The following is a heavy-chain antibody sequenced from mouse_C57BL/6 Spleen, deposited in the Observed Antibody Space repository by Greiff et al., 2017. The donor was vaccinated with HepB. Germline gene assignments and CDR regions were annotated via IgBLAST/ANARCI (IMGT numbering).Heavy chain of an antibody. CDR3: ARGYYGTYFDY. D-gene: IGHD1-1*01. CDR1: GYSFTGYY. J-gene: IGHJ2*01. V-gene: IGHV1-42*01. CDR2: INPSTGGT. Sequence: EVQLQQSGPELVKPGASVKISCKASGYSFTGYYMNWVKQSPEKSLEWIGEINPSTGGTTYNQKFKAKATLTVDKSSSTAYMQLKSLTSEDSAVYYCARGYYGTYFDYWGQGTTLTVAS.